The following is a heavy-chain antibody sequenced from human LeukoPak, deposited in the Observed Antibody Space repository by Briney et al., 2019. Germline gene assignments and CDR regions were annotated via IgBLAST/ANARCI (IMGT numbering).Heavy chain of an antibody. Sequence: PSQTLSLTCAVSGGSISSGGYSWSWLRQPPGKGLEWIGYIYYSGSTNYNPSLKSRFTISVYTSKNQFSLKLSSVTAADTAVYYCARGKGLVRPFDYWGQGTLVTVSS. D-gene: IGHD3-9*01. CDR3: ARGKGLVRPFDY. J-gene: IGHJ4*02. V-gene: IGHV4-30-4*07. CDR2: IYYSGST. CDR1: GGSISSGGYS.